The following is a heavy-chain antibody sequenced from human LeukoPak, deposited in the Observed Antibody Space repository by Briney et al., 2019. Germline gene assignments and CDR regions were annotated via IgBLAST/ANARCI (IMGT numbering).Heavy chain of an antibody. CDR3: ASGDSGSYYYYGMDV. Sequence: GRSLRLSCAASGFTFSSYAMHWVRQAPGKGLEWVAVISYDGSNKYYADSVKGRFTISRDNSKNTLYLQMNRLRAEDTAVYYCASGDSGSYYYYGMDVWGQGTTVTVSS. CDR1: GFTFSSYA. J-gene: IGHJ6*02. D-gene: IGHD1-26*01. CDR2: ISYDGSNK. V-gene: IGHV3-30-3*01.